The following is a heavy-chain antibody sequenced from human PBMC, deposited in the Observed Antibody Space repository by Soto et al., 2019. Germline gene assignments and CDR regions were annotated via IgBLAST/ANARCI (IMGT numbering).Heavy chain of an antibody. J-gene: IGHJ4*02. V-gene: IGHV1-3*01. CDR2: INVGNGNT. CDR3: AYHSSGYLDY. CDR1: GYTFTTYA. D-gene: IGHD3-22*01. Sequence: ASVKVSCKASGYTFTTYAMHWVRQAPGQRLEWMGWINVGNGNTKYSQKFQGRVTITRDTSASTAHMELSSLRSEDTAVYYCAYHSSGYLDYWGQGTLVTVSS.